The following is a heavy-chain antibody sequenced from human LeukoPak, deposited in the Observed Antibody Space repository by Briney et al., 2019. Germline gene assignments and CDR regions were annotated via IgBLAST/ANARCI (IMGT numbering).Heavy chain of an antibody. CDR1: GFTVSSNS. CDR3: ARGLAVAGNYFDY. J-gene: IGHJ4*02. D-gene: IGHD6-19*01. V-gene: IGHV3-53*01. Sequence: PGGSLRLSCTVSGFTVSSNSMSWVRQAPGKGLEWVSFIYSDNTHYSDSVKGRFTISRDNSKNTLYLQMSSLRAEDTAVYYCARGLAVAGNYFDYWGQGTLVTVSS. CDR2: IYSDNT.